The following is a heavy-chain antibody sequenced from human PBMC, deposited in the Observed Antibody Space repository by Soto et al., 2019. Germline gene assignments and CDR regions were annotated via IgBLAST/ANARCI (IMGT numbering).Heavy chain of an antibody. D-gene: IGHD6-19*01. V-gene: IGHV3-30-3*01. CDR2: ISYDGSNK. CDR3: ARGGLAVAGTYY. Sequence: QVQLVESGGGVVQPGRSLRLSCAASGFTFSSYAMHWVRQAPGKGLEWVAVISYDGSNKYYADSVKGRFTISRDNSKNTLYLQMISLRAEDTGVYYCARGGLAVAGTYYWGQGTLVTVSS. J-gene: IGHJ4*02. CDR1: GFTFSSYA.